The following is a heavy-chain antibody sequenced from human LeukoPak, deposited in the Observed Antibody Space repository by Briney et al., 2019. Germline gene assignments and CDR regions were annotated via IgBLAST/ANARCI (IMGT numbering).Heavy chain of an antibody. V-gene: IGHV3-30*02. D-gene: IGHD1-26*01. Sequence: GGSLRLSCEASGFTFSRYGMHWVRQAPGKRLEWLGVIGNDGSVQYYADSVKGRFTISRDNPKRTLYLQLNTLRAEDSAVYYCTKEPRELAGPWYFDLWGRGTLVTVSS. CDR1: GFTFSRYG. CDR3: TKEPRELAGPWYFDL. J-gene: IGHJ2*01. CDR2: IGNDGSVQ.